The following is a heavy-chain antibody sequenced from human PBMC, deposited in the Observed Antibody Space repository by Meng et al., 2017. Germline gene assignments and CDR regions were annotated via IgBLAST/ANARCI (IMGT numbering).Heavy chain of an antibody. V-gene: IGHV4-34*01. D-gene: IGHD5/OR15-5a*01. CDR2: INHSGST. CDR3: ARDSFFVGRGVFDY. Sequence: QVQLQQWGAGLVKPSETLSLTCAVYGGSFSGYYWSWIRQPPGKGLEWIGEINHSGSTNYNPSLKSRVTVSVDTSKNQFSLKLSSVTAADTAVYYCARDSFFVGRGVFDYWGQGTLVTVSS. CDR1: GGSFSGYY. J-gene: IGHJ4*02.